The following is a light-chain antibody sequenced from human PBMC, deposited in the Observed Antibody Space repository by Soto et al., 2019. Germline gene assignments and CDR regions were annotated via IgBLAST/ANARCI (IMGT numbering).Light chain of an antibody. CDR1: QSVRSY. CDR3: QQTYSAPPWT. V-gene: IGKV1-39*01. CDR2: TTT. J-gene: IGKJ1*01. Sequence: DIQMTQSPSSLSASVGDTITITCRASQSVRSYLNWYQQKPGKAPDLLIYTTTSVQSEVPSRFSGSGSETHFTLTITSLQPEDFATYFCQQTYSAPPWTFGPGTKV.